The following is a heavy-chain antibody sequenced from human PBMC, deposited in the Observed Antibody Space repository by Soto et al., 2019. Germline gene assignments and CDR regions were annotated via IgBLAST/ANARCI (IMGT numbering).Heavy chain of an antibody. CDR2: ISGSGGST. Sequence: GGSPRLSCAASGFTFSSYAMSWVRQAPGKGLEWVSAISGSGGSTYYADSVKGRFTISRDNSKNTLYLQMNSLRAEDTAVYYCAKDPELRYFDWLLGPFDYWGQGTLVTVSS. J-gene: IGHJ4*02. D-gene: IGHD3-9*01. V-gene: IGHV3-23*01. CDR1: GFTFSSYA. CDR3: AKDPELRYFDWLLGPFDY.